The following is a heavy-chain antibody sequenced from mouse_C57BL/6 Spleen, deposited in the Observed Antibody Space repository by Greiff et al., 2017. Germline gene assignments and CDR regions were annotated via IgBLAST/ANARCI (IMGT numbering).Heavy chain of an antibody. D-gene: IGHD2-4*01. CDR1: GFNIKDDY. Sequence: EVQLQESGAELVRPGASVKLSCTASGFNIKDDYMHWVKQRPEQGLEWIGWIDPENGDTEYASKFQGKATITADTSSNTAYLQLSSLTSEDTAVYYCTTIYYDYEGYWGQGTTLTVSS. V-gene: IGHV14-4*01. CDR3: TTIYYDYEGY. CDR2: IDPENGDT. J-gene: IGHJ2*01.